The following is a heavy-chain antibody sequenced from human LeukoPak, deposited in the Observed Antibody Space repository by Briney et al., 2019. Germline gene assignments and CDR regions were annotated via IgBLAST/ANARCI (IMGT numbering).Heavy chain of an antibody. CDR3: ATDRYYGSGSYYKFDY. V-gene: IGHV4-34*01. CDR2: INHSGGT. Sequence: SETLSLTCGVSGASFSGYYWSWIRQTPGEGLEWIGEINHSGGTNYNPSLKSRVTISVDRSRKQFSLQLRSVTAEDTAVYYCATDRYYGSGSYYKFDYWGQGTLVTVSS. D-gene: IGHD3-10*01. CDR1: GASFSGYY. J-gene: IGHJ4*02.